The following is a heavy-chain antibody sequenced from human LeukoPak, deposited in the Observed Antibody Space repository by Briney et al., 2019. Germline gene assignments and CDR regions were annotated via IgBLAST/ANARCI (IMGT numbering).Heavy chain of an antibody. V-gene: IGHV1-69*05. D-gene: IGHD2-2*02. CDR3: ARVHGLYCSSTSCYTLWFDP. J-gene: IGHJ5*02. CDR2: IVPIFGTA. Sequence: SVKVSCKASGGTFSSYAISWVRQAPGQGPEWMGGIVPIFGTANYAQKFHGRVTITTDESTSTAYMELSSLRSEDTAVYYCARVHGLYCSSTSCYTLWFDPWGQGTLVTVSP. CDR1: GGTFSSYA.